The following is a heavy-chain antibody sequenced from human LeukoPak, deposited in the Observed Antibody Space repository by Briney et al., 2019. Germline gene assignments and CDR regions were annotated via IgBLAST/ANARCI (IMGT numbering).Heavy chain of an antibody. J-gene: IGHJ4*02. CDR2: IYYSGST. D-gene: IGHD1-26*01. V-gene: IGHV4-59*01. CDR3: AVRAGSYSNFDY. CDR1: GGSIRSYY. Sequence: PSETLSLTCTVSGGSIRSYYWSWIRQPLGKGLEWIGYIYYSGSTNYNPSLKSRVTISVDTSKNQFSLKLSSVTAADTAVYYCAVRAGSYSNFDYWGQGTLVTVSS.